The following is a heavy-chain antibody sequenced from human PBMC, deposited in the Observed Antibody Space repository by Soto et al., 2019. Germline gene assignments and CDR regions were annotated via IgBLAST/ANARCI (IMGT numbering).Heavy chain of an antibody. Sequence: SVKVSCKACGGTFSSYAISWVRQAPGQGLEWMGGIIPIFGTANYAQKFQGRVTITADESTSTAYMELSSLRSEDTAVYYCARVRMVRGVINPAYFHYWGQATLVTVSS. CDR3: ARVRMVRGVINPAYFHY. CDR2: IIPIFGTA. D-gene: IGHD3-10*01. J-gene: IGHJ4*02. CDR1: GGTFSSYA. V-gene: IGHV1-69*13.